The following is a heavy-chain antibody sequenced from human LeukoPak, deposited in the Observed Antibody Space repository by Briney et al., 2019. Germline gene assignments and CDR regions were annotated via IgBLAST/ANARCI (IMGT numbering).Heavy chain of an antibody. J-gene: IGHJ4*02. CDR1: GFTFSSYG. D-gene: IGHD5-18*01. Sequence: GGSLRLSCAASGFTFSSYGMHWVRQAPGKGLEWVAVIWYDGSNKYYADSVKGRFTISRDNSKNTLYLQMNSLRAEDTAVYYCAREAREYSYGSKLDYWGQGTLVTVSS. CDR3: AREAREYSYGSKLDY. V-gene: IGHV3-33*01. CDR2: IWYDGSNK.